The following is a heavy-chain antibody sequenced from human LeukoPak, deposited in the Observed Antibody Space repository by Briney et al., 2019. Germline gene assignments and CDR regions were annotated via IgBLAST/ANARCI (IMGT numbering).Heavy chain of an antibody. CDR2: FDPEDGET. CDR3: ARGPIVDYGDYSPFDY. J-gene: IGHJ4*02. CDR1: GYTLTELS. D-gene: IGHD4-17*01. V-gene: IGHV1-24*01. Sequence: ASVKVSCKVSGYTLTELSMHWVRQAPGKGLEWMGGFDPEDGETIYAQKFQGRVTMTEDTSTDTAYMELSSLRSEDTAVYYCARGPIVDYGDYSPFDYWGQGTLVTVSS.